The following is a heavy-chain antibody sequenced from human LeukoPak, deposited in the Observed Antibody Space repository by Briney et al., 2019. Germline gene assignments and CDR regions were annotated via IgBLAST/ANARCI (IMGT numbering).Heavy chain of an antibody. D-gene: IGHD3-22*01. V-gene: IGHV3-7*01. Sequence: PGVSLRLSCAASGFALSTYYVTWVRQAPGKGLVGVANINEDGSEKSYVDSVKGRFTISREKARDSLYLQMNSLRAEDTAMYFCARDGYYDTSGLDYWGQGTLVTVSS. J-gene: IGHJ4*02. CDR2: INEDGSEK. CDR1: GFALSTYY. CDR3: ARDGYYDTSGLDY.